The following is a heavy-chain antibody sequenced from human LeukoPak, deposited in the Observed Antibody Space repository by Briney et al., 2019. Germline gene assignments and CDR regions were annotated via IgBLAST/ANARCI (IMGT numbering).Heavy chain of an antibody. D-gene: IGHD2-8*02. V-gene: IGHV1-2*04. CDR2: INPNSGGT. Sequence: ASVKVSCKASGYTFTGYYMHWVRQAPGQGLEWMGWINPNSGGTNYAQKFQGWVTMTRDTSISTAYMELSRLRSDDAAVYYCARVVVWMRTVDYWGQGTLVTVSS. J-gene: IGHJ4*02. CDR1: GYTFTGYY. CDR3: ARVVVWMRTVDY.